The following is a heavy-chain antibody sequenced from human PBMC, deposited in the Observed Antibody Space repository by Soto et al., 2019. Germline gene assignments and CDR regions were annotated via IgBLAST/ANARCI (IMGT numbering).Heavy chain of an antibody. V-gene: IGHV4-59*01. D-gene: IGHD5-12*01. J-gene: IGHJ4*02. CDR3: ARNRDGYNPYDFDY. CDR2: IYYSGST. Sequence: QVQLQESGPGLVKPSETLSLTCTVSGGSISSYYWSWIRQPPGKGLEWIGYIYYSGSTNYNPSLKSRVTISVDTSKNQFSLKLSSVTAADTAVYYCARNRDGYNPYDFDYWGQGTLVTVSS. CDR1: GGSISSYY.